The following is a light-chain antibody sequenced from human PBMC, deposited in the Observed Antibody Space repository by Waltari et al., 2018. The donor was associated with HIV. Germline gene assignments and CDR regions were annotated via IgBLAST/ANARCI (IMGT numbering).Light chain of an antibody. CDR1: QGISNY. V-gene: IGKV1-33*01. CDR2: DAS. CDR3: QQHDSLPFT. Sequence: DIRVTQSPSSLSASVGDRVTITCQASQGISNYLSWYQQKPGKAPKLLIYDASNWGTGVPSRFSGSGSGRDFTFIITSLQSEDVATYYCQQHDSLPFTFGQGTKLEIK. J-gene: IGKJ2*01.